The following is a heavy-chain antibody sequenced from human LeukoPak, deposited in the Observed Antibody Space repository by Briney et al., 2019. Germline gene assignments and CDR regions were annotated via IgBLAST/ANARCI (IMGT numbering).Heavy chain of an antibody. CDR3: AREWFGDPDY. CDR1: GYTFTSYY. D-gene: IGHD3-10*01. J-gene: IGHJ4*02. V-gene: IGHV1-46*01. Sequence: ASVKVSCKAPGYTFTSYYMHWVRQAPGQGLEWMGIINPSGGSTSYAQKFQGRVTVTRDTSTSTVYMELSSLRSEDTAVYYCAREWFGDPDYWGQGTLVTVSS. CDR2: INPSGGST.